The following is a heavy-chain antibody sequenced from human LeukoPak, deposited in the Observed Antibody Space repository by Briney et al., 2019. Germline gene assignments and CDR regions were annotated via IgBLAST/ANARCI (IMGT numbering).Heavy chain of an antibody. D-gene: IGHD2-2*01. J-gene: IGHJ3*02. CDR2: ITPFNGNT. V-gene: IGHV1-45*02. CDR1: GHTFTYRH. CDR3: AAPGYCSSTSCLPFDAFDI. Sequence: SVKVSCKASGHTFTYRHLHWVRQAPGQAIEWMGWITPFNGNTNYAQKFQDRVTITRDRSMTTAYMELSSLRSEDTAMYYCAAPGYCSSTSCLPFDAFDIWGQGTMVTVSS.